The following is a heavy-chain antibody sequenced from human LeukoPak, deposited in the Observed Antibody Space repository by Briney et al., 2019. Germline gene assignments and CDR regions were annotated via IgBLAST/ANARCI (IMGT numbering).Heavy chain of an antibody. CDR3: ARGYSGYDRTYWYFDL. J-gene: IGHJ2*01. Sequence: SVKGSCRASGGTFSSYAISWVRQAPGQGLEWMGGIIPLFGTIRFAQKFQGRVTSTADESTSTAYMELGSLRSEDTAVYYCARGYSGYDRTYWYFDLWGRGTLVTVSS. CDR2: IIPLFGTI. CDR1: GGTFSSYA. D-gene: IGHD5-12*01. V-gene: IGHV1-69*01.